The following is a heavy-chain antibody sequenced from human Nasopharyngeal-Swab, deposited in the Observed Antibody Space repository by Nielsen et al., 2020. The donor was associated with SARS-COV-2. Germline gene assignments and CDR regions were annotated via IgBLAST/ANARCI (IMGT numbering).Heavy chain of an antibody. D-gene: IGHD5/OR15-5a*01. CDR3: TTVYEY. CDR2: TNGDGTYT. J-gene: IGHJ4*02. Sequence: GESLKISCAASGLIFTDAWMHWVRQAPGKGPVWVSGTNGDGTYTTYADFVKGRFTISRDKAEKTLYLQMNSLRAEDTAVYYCTTVYEYWGQGTLVTVSS. V-gene: IGHV3-74*01. CDR1: GLIFTDAW.